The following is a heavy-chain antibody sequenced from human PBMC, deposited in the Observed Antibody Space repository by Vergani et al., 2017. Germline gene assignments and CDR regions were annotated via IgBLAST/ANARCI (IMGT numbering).Heavy chain of an antibody. CDR1: GFTFSSYS. CDR2: ISSSSSYI. V-gene: IGHV3-21*01. CDR3: AREGVGATYYYGMDV. D-gene: IGHD1-26*01. J-gene: IGHJ6*02. Sequence: EVQLVESGGGLVKPGGSLRLSCAASGFTFSSYSMNWVRQAPGKGLEWVSSISSSSSYIYYADSVKGRFTISRDNAKNSLYLQMNSLRAEDRAVYYCAREGVGATYYYGMDVWGQGTTVTVSS.